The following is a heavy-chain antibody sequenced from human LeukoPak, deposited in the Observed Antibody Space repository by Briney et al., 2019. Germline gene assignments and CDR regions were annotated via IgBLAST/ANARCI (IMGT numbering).Heavy chain of an antibody. CDR2: IRSKANSYAT. CDR3: AKDWRGRYNWNYGGENYFDY. D-gene: IGHD1-7*01. CDR1: GFNFSGSA. V-gene: IGHV3-73*01. Sequence: GGSLRLSCAASGFNFSGSAMHWVRQASGKGLEWVGRIRSKANSYATAYTASVKGRFTISRDDSNNTAYLQMNSLKTEDTAVYYCAKDWRGRYNWNYGGENYFDYWGQGTLVTVSS. J-gene: IGHJ4*02.